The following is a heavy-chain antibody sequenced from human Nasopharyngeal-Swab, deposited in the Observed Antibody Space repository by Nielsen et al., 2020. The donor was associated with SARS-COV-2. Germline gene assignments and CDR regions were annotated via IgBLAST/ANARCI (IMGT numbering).Heavy chain of an antibody. CDR2: IYYSGST. CDR3: ASSHLGGYFWSGYYPFDY. CDR1: GGSVSSGSYY. J-gene: IGHJ4*02. D-gene: IGHD3-3*01. Sequence: ESLKISCTVSGGSVSSGSYYWSWIRQPPGKGLEWIGYIYYSGSTNYNPSLKSRVTISVDTSKNQFSLKLSSVTAADTAVYYCASSHLGGYFWSGYYPFDYWGQGTLVTVSS. V-gene: IGHV4-61*01.